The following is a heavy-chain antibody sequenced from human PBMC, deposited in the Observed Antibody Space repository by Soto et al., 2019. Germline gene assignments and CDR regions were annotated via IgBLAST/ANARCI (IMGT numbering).Heavy chain of an antibody. CDR1: GYTFTSYG. D-gene: IGHD6-13*01. V-gene: IGHV1-3*01. CDR2: INAANGDT. J-gene: IGHJ5*02. Sequence: QVQLVQSGTEVTKPGASVKVSCKASGYTFTSYGIHWVRQAPGQRLEWMGWINAANGDTKYSPKFQGRVTITRDTSASTAYMELSSLRSEDTAVYYCVRRHVSATGIDWFDPWGQGTLGTVSS. CDR3: VRRHVSATGIDWFDP.